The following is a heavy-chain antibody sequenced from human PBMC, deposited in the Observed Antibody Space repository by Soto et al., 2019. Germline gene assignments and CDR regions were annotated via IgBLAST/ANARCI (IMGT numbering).Heavy chain of an antibody. CDR2: IYYSGST. V-gene: IGHV4-39*01. J-gene: IGHJ5*02. D-gene: IGHD6-13*01. CDR1: GGSISSSSYY. CDR3: ARHYSSSWDGRGWFDP. Sequence: QLQLQESGPGLVKPSETLSLTCTFSGGSISSSSYYWGWIRQPPGKGLEWIGSIYYSGSTYYNPALKRRITISIDTSKSQCAMKLSSVTAPDTAVYYCARHYSSSWDGRGWFDPWGQGTLFTVSS.